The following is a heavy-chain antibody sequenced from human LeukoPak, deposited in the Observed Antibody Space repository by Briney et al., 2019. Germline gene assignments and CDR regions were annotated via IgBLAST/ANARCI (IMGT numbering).Heavy chain of an antibody. CDR3: AKGDHLATIDY. V-gene: IGHV3-43D*03. D-gene: IGHD5-12*01. CDR2: ISWDGGST. CDR1: GFTFDDYA. Sequence: PGGSLRLSCTASGFTFDDYAMHWVRQAPGKGLKWVSLISWDGGSTYYADSVKGRFTISRDNSRNFLYLQMNSLRAEDTALYYCAKGDHLATIDYWGQGTLVAVSS. J-gene: IGHJ4*02.